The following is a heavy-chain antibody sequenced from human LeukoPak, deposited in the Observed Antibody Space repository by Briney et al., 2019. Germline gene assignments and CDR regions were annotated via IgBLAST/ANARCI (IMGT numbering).Heavy chain of an antibody. CDR2: ISYDGSNK. CDR3: ARDKLRGSAGNYYYMDV. V-gene: IGHV3-30*03. D-gene: IGHD1-26*01. Sequence: GGSLRLSCAASGFTFSSSWMSWVRQAPGKGLEWVAVISYDGSNKYYADSVKARFTISRDNSKNTLYLQMNSLSADDTAVYYCARDKLRGSAGNYYYMDVWGKGTTVTVSS. J-gene: IGHJ6*03. CDR1: GFTFSSSW.